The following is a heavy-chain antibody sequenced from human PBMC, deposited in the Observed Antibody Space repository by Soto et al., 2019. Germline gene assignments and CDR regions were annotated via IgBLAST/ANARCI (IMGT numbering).Heavy chain of an antibody. Sequence: GGSLRLCCAASGFTFSSYGMHWVRQAPGKGLEWVAVIWYDGSNKYYADSVKGRFTISRDNSKNTLYLQMNSLRAEDTAVYYCARDPGIAVAGRFDYWGQGTLVTVSS. CDR1: GFTFSSYG. J-gene: IGHJ4*02. CDR3: ARDPGIAVAGRFDY. D-gene: IGHD6-19*01. CDR2: IWYDGSNK. V-gene: IGHV3-33*01.